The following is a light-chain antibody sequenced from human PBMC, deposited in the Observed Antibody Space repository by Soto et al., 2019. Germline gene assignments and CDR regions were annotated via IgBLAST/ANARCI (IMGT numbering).Light chain of an antibody. CDR3: LLSYTRARHVV. CDR2: DTT. J-gene: IGLJ2*01. Sequence: QAVVTQEPSLTVSPGGTVTLTCGSSTGAVTSGHYPYWFQQKPGQAPRTLIYDTTKKHSWTPARFSASLLGDKAALTLTGAQPEDEAEYYCLLSYTRARHVVFGGGTQLTVL. CDR1: TGAVTSGHY. V-gene: IGLV7-46*01.